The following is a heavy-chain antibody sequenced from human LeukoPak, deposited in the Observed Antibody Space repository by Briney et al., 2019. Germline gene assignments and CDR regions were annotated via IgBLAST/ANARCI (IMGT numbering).Heavy chain of an antibody. J-gene: IGHJ4*02. D-gene: IGHD1-26*01. CDR3: ARDDVVGATKADY. Sequence: GGSLRLSCAASGFTFSSYEMNWVRQAPGKGLEWVSYISSRGSTIYYADSVKGRFTISRDNAKNSLYLQMNSLRAEDTAVYYCARDDVVGATKADYWGEGTLVTVSS. CDR2: ISSRGSTI. CDR1: GFTFSSYE. V-gene: IGHV3-48*03.